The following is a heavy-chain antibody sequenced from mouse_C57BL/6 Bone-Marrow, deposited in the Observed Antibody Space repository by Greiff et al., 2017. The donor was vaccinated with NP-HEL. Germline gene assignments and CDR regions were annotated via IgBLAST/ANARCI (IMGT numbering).Heavy chain of an antibody. CDR2: IWGGGSR. CDR3: AIHTVYGCSSWFAY. J-gene: IGHJ3*01. D-gene: IGHD1-1*01. CDR1: GFSLTSYG. V-gene: IGHV2-9*01. Sequence: QVQLQQSGPGLVAPSQSLSISCTVSGFSLTSYGVDWVRQPPGKGLEWLGVIWGGGSRNYNSHVKSRLSISKDNSKIQVYLKMNSLQTHDTAMYYCAIHTVYGCSSWFAYWGQGTLVTVAA.